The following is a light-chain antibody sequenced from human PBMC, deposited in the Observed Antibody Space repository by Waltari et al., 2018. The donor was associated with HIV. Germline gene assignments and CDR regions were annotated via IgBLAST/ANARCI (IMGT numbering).Light chain of an antibody. V-gene: IGLV2-14*03. Sequence: QSALTQPASVSGSPGQSITISCTGTSSDVGPYNYVSGYQQHPGEAPKLIIYDVSNRPSGVSNRFSGSKSGNTASLTISGLQAEDEADYYCSSYTIRTTLEFGGGTKLTVL. CDR2: DVS. CDR1: SSDVGPYNY. J-gene: IGLJ2*01. CDR3: SSYTIRTTLE.